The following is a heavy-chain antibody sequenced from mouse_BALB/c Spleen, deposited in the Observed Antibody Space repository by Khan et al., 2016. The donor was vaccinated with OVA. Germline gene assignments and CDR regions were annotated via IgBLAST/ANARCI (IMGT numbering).Heavy chain of an antibody. CDR2: IWSDGST. V-gene: IGHV2-6-1*01. CDR1: GFSLTNYG. D-gene: IGHD2-10*01. CDR3: ARQPYYQYYVVDY. Sequence: VQLQESGPGLVAPSQSLSITCTISGFSLTNYGIHWVRQPPGKGLEWLVVIWSDGSTTYNSTLKSRLSITKDNSKSQVFLKMNSLQTDDTAMYYCARQPYYQYYVVDYWGQGTSVTVSS. J-gene: IGHJ4*01.